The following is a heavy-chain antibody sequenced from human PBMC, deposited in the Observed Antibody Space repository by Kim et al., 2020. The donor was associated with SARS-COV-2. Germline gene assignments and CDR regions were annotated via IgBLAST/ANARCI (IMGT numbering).Heavy chain of an antibody. CDR2: ITGSGDIT. CDR3: ANPRQPDY. V-gene: IGHV3-23*01. CDR1: GFTFSNYG. Sequence: VGSLRLSCVASGFTFSNYGMTWVRQAPGGGLEWVSGITGSGDITAYADSVKGRFTISRDNSKNTLYLQMSSLRAEDTAIYYCANPRQPDYWGQGTLVTVS. D-gene: IGHD6-13*01. J-gene: IGHJ4*02.